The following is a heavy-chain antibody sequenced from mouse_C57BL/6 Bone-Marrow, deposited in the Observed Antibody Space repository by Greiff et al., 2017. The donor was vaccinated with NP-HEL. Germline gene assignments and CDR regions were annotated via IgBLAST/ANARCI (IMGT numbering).Heavy chain of an antibody. V-gene: IGHV1-64*01. J-gene: IGHJ2*01. CDR1: GYTFTSYW. Sequence: QVQLKQPGAELVKPGASVKLSCKASGYTFTSYWMHWVKQRPGQGLEWIGMIHPNSGSTNYNEKFKSKATLTVDKSSSTAYMQLSSLTSEDSAVYYCARSRGGYYFDYWGQGTTLTVSS. CDR2: IHPNSGST. D-gene: IGHD1-1*02. CDR3: ARSRGGYYFDY.